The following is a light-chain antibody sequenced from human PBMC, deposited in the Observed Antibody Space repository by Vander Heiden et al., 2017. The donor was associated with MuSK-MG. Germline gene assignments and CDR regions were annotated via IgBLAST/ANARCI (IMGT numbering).Light chain of an antibody. J-gene: IGLJ1*01. CDR2: GNS. CDR1: SSNIGAGYD. Sequence: QSVLTQPPSVSGAPGQRVTIPCTGSSSNIGAGYDVHWYQQLPGTAPNLLIYGNSNRPSGVPDRFSGSKSGTSASLAITGLQAEDEADYYCQSYDSSLSGYYVFGTGTKVTVL. V-gene: IGLV1-40*01. CDR3: QSYDSSLSGYYV.